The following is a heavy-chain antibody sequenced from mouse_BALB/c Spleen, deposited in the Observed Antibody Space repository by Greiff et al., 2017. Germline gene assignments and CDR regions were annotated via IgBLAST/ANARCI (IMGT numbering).Heavy chain of an antibody. CDR1: GYSFTSYW. CDR2: IYPGNSDT. Sequence: EVQLHQSGTVLARPGASVKMSCKASGYSFTSYWMHWVKQRPGQGLEWIGAIYPGNSDTSYNQKFKGKAKLTAVTSASTAYMELSSLTNEDSAVYYCTRSSGYGSYRDYWGQGTTLTVSS. D-gene: IGHD1-2*01. CDR3: TRSSGYGSYRDY. V-gene: IGHV1-5*01. J-gene: IGHJ2*01.